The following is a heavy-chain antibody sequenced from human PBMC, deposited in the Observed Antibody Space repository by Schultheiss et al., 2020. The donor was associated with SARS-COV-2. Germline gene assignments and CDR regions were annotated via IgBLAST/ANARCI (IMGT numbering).Heavy chain of an antibody. J-gene: IGHJ6*02. V-gene: IGHV3-21*01. Sequence: GGSLRLSCAASGFTFSSYAMNWVRQAPGKGLEWVSSISSSSSYIYYADSVKGRFTISRDNAKNSLYLQMNSLRAEDTAVYYCARGSSSGSYYYYGMDVWGQGTTVTVSS. CDR1: GFTFSSYA. D-gene: IGHD3-10*01. CDR2: ISSSSSYI. CDR3: ARGSSSGSYYYYGMDV.